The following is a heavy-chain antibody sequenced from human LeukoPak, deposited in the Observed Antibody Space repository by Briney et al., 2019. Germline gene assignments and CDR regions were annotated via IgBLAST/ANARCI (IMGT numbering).Heavy chain of an antibody. CDR1: GYSFTDYW. Sequence: GESLKISCKGSGYSFTDYWIGWVRQMPGKGLEWMGVIYPGDSDTRYSPSFQGQVTISADKSISTAYMQWSSLKASDTAMYYCARRRDCSSTSCYGGSAFDIWGQGTMVTVSS. D-gene: IGHD2-2*01. V-gene: IGHV5-51*01. J-gene: IGHJ3*02. CDR2: IYPGDSDT. CDR3: ARRRDCSSTSCYGGSAFDI.